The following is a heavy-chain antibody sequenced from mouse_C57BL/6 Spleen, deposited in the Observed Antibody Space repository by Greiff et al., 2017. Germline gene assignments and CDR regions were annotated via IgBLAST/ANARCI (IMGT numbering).Heavy chain of an antibody. V-gene: IGHV1-55*01. Sequence: VQLQQPGAELVKPGASVKMSCKASGYTFTSYWITWVKQRPGQGLEWIGDIYPGSGSTNYNEKFKSKATLTVDTSSSTAYMQLSSLTSEDSAVYYCARRYGSSYPWFAYWGQGALVTVSA. J-gene: IGHJ3*01. D-gene: IGHD1-1*01. CDR3: ARRYGSSYPWFAY. CDR1: GYTFTSYW. CDR2: IYPGSGST.